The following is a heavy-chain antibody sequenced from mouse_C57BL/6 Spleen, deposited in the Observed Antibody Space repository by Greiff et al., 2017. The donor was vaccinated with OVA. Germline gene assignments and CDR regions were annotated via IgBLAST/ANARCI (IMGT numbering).Heavy chain of an antibody. J-gene: IGHJ4*01. D-gene: IGHD2-3*01. Sequence: QVQLQQSGPELVKPGASVKISCKASGYAFSSSWMNWVKQRPGTGLEWIGRIYPGDGDTNYNGKFKGKATLTADKSSSTAYMQLSSLTSEDSAVYFCARDDGAMDYWGQGTSVTVSS. CDR1: GYAFSSSW. CDR2: IYPGDGDT. V-gene: IGHV1-82*01. CDR3: ARDDGAMDY.